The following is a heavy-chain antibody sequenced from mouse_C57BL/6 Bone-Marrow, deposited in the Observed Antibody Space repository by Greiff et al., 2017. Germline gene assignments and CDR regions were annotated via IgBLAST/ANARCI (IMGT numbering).Heavy chain of an antibody. J-gene: IGHJ3*01. Sequence: VQLQQPGAALVRPGTSVKLSCKASGYTFTSYWMHWVKQRPGQGLEWIGVIDPSDSYTNYNQKFKGKATLTVDTSSSTAYMQLSSLTSEDSAVYYCARRGYDYDGFAYWGQGTLVTVSA. V-gene: IGHV1-59*01. CDR3: ARRGYDYDGFAY. CDR1: GYTFTSYW. CDR2: IDPSDSYT. D-gene: IGHD2-4*01.